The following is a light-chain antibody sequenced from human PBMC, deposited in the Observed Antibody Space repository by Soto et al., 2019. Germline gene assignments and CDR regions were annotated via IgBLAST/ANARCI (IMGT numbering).Light chain of an antibody. CDR1: QSLSSSY. J-gene: IGKJ5*01. CDR2: GAS. V-gene: IGKV3-20*01. Sequence: EIVFTQSPGTLSLSPGERVTLSCRASQSLSSSYLAWYQQKPGQAPRLLIYGASSRATGIPDRFSGSGSGTDFTLTITRLEPEDLAVYYCQQYDDSPITFGHGTRLEIK. CDR3: QQYDDSPIT.